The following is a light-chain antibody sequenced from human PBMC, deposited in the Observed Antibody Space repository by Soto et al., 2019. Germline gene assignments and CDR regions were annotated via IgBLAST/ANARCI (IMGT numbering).Light chain of an antibody. V-gene: IGKV1-12*01. CDR2: TVS. Sequence: IQMTQSPSSVSASVGDTVTLSCQTSHGVSGWLAWYQLTPGKAPTLLIYTVSNLPSGVTSSFSSSGSGTDLILPITDLQHEDFAAYFCQQGNTCPCT. CDR3: QQGNTCPCT. J-gene: IGKJ2*02. CDR1: HGVSGW.